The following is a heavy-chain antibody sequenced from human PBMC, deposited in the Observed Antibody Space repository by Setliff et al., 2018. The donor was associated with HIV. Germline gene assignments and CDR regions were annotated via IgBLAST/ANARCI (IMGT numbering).Heavy chain of an antibody. D-gene: IGHD6-19*01. CDR1: GGSLTGYY. CDR2: INLSGRT. CDR3: ARGAIAVAATTSFQH. Sequence: PSETLSLTCAGFGGSLTGYYWGWIRQPPGKGLEWIGEINLSGRTHYNPSLKSRLTISVDTSKNQISLKLRSVTVADTAVYSCARGAIAVAATTSFQHWGQGIWVTVS. J-gene: IGHJ1*01. V-gene: IGHV4-34*01.